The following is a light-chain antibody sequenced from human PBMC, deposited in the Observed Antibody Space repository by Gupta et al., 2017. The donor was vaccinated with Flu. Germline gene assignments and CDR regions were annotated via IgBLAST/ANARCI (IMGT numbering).Light chain of an antibody. Sequence: QSALTQPPSASGSPGQSVTISCTGTSSDIGGYDSVSWYQHNPGRGPKPLIYEVTKRPSGVPYRFSGSNSDNTASLTVSRPENEAEGDYFCAADAGGNTWVFGTGTRLTVL. V-gene: IGLV2-8*01. CDR2: EVT. J-gene: IGLJ3*02. CDR1: SSDIGGYDS. CDR3: AADAGGNTWV.